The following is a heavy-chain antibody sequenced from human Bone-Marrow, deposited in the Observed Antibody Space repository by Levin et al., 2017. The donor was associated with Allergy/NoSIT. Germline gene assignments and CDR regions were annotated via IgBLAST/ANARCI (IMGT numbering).Heavy chain of an antibody. Sequence: SETLSLTCTVSGGSISSYYWSWIRQPPGKGLEWIGYIYYSGSTNYNPSLKSRVTISVDTSKNQFSLKLSSVTAADTAVYYCARAYYDFWSGPDYYDYYMDVWGKGTTVTVSS. V-gene: IGHV4-59*01. D-gene: IGHD3-3*01. J-gene: IGHJ6*03. CDR3: ARAYYDFWSGPDYYDYYMDV. CDR1: GGSISSYY. CDR2: IYYSGST.